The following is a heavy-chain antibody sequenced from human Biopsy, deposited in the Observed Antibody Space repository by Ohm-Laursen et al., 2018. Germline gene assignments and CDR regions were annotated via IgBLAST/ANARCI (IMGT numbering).Heavy chain of an antibody. CDR1: GDSVTKYY. CDR2: IFYRGST. J-gene: IGHJ5*02. CDR3: ERDYDTSGYYYVS. D-gene: IGHD3-22*01. Sequence: SDTLSLTCTVSGDSVTKYYWSWIRQPPGKGLEWIGSIFYRGSTHYKPSLKSRVNISVDTSKNQFSLKLNSVTAADTAVYYCERDYDTSGYYYVSWGQGTLVTVSS. V-gene: IGHV4-59*04.